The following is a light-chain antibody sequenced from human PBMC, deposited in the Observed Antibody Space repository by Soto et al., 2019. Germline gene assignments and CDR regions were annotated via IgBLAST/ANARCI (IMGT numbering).Light chain of an antibody. CDR1: SSDVGGYNY. CDR2: DVS. J-gene: IGLJ1*01. V-gene: IGLV2-14*01. CDR3: SSYTSSSTLLYV. Sequence: QSALTQPASVSGSPGQSITISCIETSSDVGGYNYVSWYQQHPGKAPKLMIYDVSNRPSGVSNRFSGSKSGNTASLSISGLQADDEADYYCSSYTSSSTLLYVFGTGTKLTVL.